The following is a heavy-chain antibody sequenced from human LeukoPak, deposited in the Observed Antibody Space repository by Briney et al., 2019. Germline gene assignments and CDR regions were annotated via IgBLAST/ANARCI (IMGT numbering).Heavy chain of an antibody. CDR3: AKDLVDYGDYDYYYYGMDV. D-gene: IGHD4-17*01. V-gene: IGHV3-30*18. Sequence: GGSLRLSCTASGFTFSRYGMHWVRQAPGKGLEWVAIISYDGGNKYYAVSVEGRFTISRDNSKNTLYVQMNSLTAEDTAVYYCAKDLVDYGDYDYYYYGMDVWGQGTTVTVSS. J-gene: IGHJ6*02. CDR1: GFTFSRYG. CDR2: ISYDGGNK.